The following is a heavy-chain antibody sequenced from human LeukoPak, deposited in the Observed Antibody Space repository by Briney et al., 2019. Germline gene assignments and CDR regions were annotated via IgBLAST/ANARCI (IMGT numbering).Heavy chain of an antibody. D-gene: IGHD6-13*01. J-gene: IGHJ4*02. V-gene: IGHV3-23*01. Sequence: GRSLRLSCAASGFTFSSYAMSWVRQAPGKGLEWVSAISGSGGSTYYADSVKGRFTISRDNSKNTLYLQMNSLRAGDTAVYYCAKESKAATRTFDYWGQGTLVTVSS. CDR1: GFTFSSYA. CDR2: ISGSGGST. CDR3: AKESKAATRTFDY.